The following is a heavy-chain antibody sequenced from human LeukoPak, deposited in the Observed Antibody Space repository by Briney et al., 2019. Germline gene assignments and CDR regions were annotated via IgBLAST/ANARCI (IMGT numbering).Heavy chain of an antibody. Sequence: SETLSLTCIVSGGSMHNYYRTWIRQPPGKGLEWIAYIHYTGITNYNPFLRSRVTISLDASKSQFSLKLNSVTAADTAFYYCARILEGSGAAFDIWGQGTMVTVSS. J-gene: IGHJ3*02. D-gene: IGHD3-3*02. CDR2: IHYTGIT. CDR1: GGSMHNYY. CDR3: ARILEGSGAAFDI. V-gene: IGHV4-59*01.